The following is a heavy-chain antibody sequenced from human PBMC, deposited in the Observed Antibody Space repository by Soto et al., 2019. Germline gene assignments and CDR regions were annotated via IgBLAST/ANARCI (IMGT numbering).Heavy chain of an antibody. CDR1: GFTFSSYW. Sequence: GGSLRLSCAASGFTFSSYWMHWVRQAPGKGLVWVSRIDSDGSSTSYADSVKGRFTISRDNAKNTLYLIMNSLRAEDSAVYYCARDGSYYYMDVWGEGTTVTVSS. J-gene: IGHJ6*03. CDR2: IDSDGSST. V-gene: IGHV3-74*03. CDR3: ARDGSYYYMDV.